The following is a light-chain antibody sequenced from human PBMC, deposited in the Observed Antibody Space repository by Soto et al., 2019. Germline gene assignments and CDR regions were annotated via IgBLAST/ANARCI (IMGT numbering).Light chain of an antibody. V-gene: IGKV3-20*01. CDR2: GAS. J-gene: IGKJ1*01. CDR3: QQYGSSWT. Sequence: EIVLTQSPGTLSLSPGERATLSCRASQSVSSSYLAWYQQKPGQAPRLLIYGASSRATGIPDRFSGSGSGTDFTHTISRLEPEDFALYYCQQYGSSWTFGQGTKVEIK. CDR1: QSVSSSY.